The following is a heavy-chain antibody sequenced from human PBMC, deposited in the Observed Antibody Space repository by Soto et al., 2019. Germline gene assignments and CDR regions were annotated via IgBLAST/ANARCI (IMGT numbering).Heavy chain of an antibody. D-gene: IGHD3-3*01. CDR2: IYPGDSDT. CDR1: GYSFTSYW. V-gene: IGHV5-51*01. J-gene: IGHJ6*02. Sequence: GESLKISCKGSGYSFTSYWIGWVRQMPGKGLEWMGIIYPGDSDTRYSPSFQGQVTISADKSISTAYLQWSSLKAPDTAMYYCAILLAGHYDFWSGPNYYYYGMDVWGQGTPVTVSS. CDR3: AILLAGHYDFWSGPNYYYYGMDV.